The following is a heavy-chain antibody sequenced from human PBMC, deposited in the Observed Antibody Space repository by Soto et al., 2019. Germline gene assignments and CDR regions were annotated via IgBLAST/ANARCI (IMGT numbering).Heavy chain of an antibody. CDR3: ARDRLGYCSSTSCTRFDY. V-gene: IGHV3-11*06. CDR2: ISSSSYT. CDR1: GFTFSDYY. J-gene: IGHJ4*02. D-gene: IGHD2-2*01. Sequence: LRLSCAASGFTFSDYYMSWIRQAPGKGLEWVSHISSSSYTNYADSVKGRFTISRDNAKNSLYLQMNSLRAEDTAVYYCARDRLGYCSSTSCTRFDYWGQGTLVTVSS.